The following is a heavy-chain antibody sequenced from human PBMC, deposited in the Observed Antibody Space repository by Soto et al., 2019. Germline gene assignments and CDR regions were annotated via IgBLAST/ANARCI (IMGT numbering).Heavy chain of an antibody. CDR3: AKDPTVTSTSFDS. V-gene: IGHV3-30*18. D-gene: IGHD4-17*01. Sequence: QVQLVESGGGVVQPGRSLRLSCAASGFTFSSYGMHWVRQAPGKGLEWVAVISYDGSNKYYADSVKGRFTISRDNSKNTLYLQMNSLRAEDTAVYYCAKDPTVTSTSFDSWGQGTLVTVSS. J-gene: IGHJ4*02. CDR1: GFTFSSYG. CDR2: ISYDGSNK.